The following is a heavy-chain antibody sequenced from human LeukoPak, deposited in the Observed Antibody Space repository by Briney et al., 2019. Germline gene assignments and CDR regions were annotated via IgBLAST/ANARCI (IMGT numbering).Heavy chain of an antibody. Sequence: ASVKVSCKASGYTFTGYYMHWVRQAPGQGLEWMGWISPNSGGTNYAQKFQGRVTMTRDTSISTAYMELSRLRSDDTAVYYCARDRGGTYYDILTGYYSYWGQGTLVTVSS. J-gene: IGHJ4*02. CDR1: GYTFTGYY. CDR3: ARDRGGTYYDILTGYYSY. D-gene: IGHD3-9*01. V-gene: IGHV1-2*02. CDR2: ISPNSGGT.